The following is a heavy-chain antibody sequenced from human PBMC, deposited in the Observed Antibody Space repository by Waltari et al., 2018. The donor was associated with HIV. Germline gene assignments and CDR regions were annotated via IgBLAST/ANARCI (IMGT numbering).Heavy chain of an antibody. V-gene: IGHV1-69*01. CDR3: ASGSDSSSTPESYYYYGMDV. D-gene: IGHD6-6*01. CDR2: IIPIFGTA. CDR1: GGTFSSYA. J-gene: IGHJ6*02. Sequence: GAEVKKPGSSVKVSCKASGGTFSSYAISWVRQAPGQGLEWVGGIIPIFGTANYAQKFQGRVTITADESTSTAYMELSSLRSEDTAVYYCASGSDSSSTPESYYYYGMDVWGQGTTVTVSS.